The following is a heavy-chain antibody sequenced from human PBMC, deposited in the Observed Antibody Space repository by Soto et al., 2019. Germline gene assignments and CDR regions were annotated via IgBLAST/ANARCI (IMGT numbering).Heavy chain of an antibody. V-gene: IGHV3-64*01. CDR3: ASDAFDI. Sequence: GGTLRLSCAASGFTFSSYAMSWVRQAPGKGLEYVSAISSNGEITYYASSVKGRFTTSRDNLKNTVYLQMGSLKPEDMTVYYCASDAFDIWGQGTMVTVSS. CDR2: ISSNGEIT. J-gene: IGHJ3*02. CDR1: GFTFSSYA.